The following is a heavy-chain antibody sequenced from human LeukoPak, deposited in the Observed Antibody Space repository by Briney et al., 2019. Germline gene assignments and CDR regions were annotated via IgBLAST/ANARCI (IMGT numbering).Heavy chain of an antibody. CDR2: INHSGST. CDR1: GGSFSGYY. V-gene: IGHV4-34*01. J-gene: IGHJ4*02. Sequence: SETLSLTCAVYGGSFSGYYWGWIRQPPGKGLEWIGEINHSGSTDYNPSLKSRVTISVDTSKNQFSLKLSSVTAADTAVYYCARAHMYYDYIWGSYRRYYFDYWGQGTLVTVSS. D-gene: IGHD3-16*02. CDR3: ARAHMYYDYIWGSYRRYYFDY.